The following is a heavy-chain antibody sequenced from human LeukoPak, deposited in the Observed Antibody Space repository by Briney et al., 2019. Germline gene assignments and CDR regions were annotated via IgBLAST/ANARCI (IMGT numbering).Heavy chain of an antibody. Sequence: SETLSLTCTVSGDSVSSDRYYWTWIRQSPGKGLEWIAYIRYSGHTNYDPSLNSRVTISLDTSKNQFSLRLSSVTAADTAVYYCARDFYPLTYSSSPGGSVDWGQGTLVTVSS. CDR2: IRYSGHT. CDR3: ARDFYPLTYSSSPGGSVD. J-gene: IGHJ4*02. CDR1: GDSVSSDRYY. V-gene: IGHV4-61*01. D-gene: IGHD6-6*01.